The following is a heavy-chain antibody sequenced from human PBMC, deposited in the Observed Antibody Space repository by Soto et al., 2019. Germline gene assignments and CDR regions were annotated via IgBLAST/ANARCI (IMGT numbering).Heavy chain of an antibody. CDR3: ARDQTGITTAGGGRIDR. J-gene: IGHJ5*02. CDR1: VFTFSTHA. V-gene: IGHV3-30-3*01. CDR2: VSFDGSNK. Sequence: GGSLRLSSAASVFTFSTHAMHWVRQAPGKGLECVAIVSFDGSNKYYADSVKGRFTISRDNSKNTLYLQMSGLTPEDTAFYYCARDQTGITTAGGGRIDRWGQGTLVTVSS. D-gene: IGHD6-13*01.